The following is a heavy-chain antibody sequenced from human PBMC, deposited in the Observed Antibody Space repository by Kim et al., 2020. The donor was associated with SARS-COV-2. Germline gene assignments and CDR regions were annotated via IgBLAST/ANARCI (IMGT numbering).Heavy chain of an antibody. V-gene: IGHV1-24*01. CDR3: ATTPYCSGGSCYSGTLAD. D-gene: IGHD2-15*01. J-gene: IGHJ4*02. CDR2: FDPEDGET. Sequence: ASVKVSCKVSGYTLTELSMHWVRQAPGKGLEWMGGFDPEDGETIYAQKFQGRVTMTEDTSTDTAYMELSSLRSEDTAVYYCATTPYCSGGSCYSGTLADWGQGTLVTVSS. CDR1: GYTLTELS.